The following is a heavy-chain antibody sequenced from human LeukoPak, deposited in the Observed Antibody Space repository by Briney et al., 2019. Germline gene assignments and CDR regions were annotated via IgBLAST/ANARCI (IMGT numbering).Heavy chain of an antibody. V-gene: IGHV4-59*08. D-gene: IGHD6-19*01. CDR1: GGSISSYY. CDR3: ARQAYSSGFDYIDY. CDR2: IYYSGST. J-gene: IGHJ4*02. Sequence: SETLSLTCTVSGGSISSYYWSWIRQPPGKGLEWIGYIYYSGSTNYNPSLKSRVTISVDTSKNQFSLKLSSVTAADTAVYYCARQAYSSGFDYIDYWGQGTLVTVSS.